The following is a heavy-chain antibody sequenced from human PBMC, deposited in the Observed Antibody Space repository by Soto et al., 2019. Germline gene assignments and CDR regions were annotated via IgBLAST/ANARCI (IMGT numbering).Heavy chain of an antibody. CDR3: ACRNISRITVLFVARGRTFGMVV. J-gene: IGHJ6*04. CDR2: ITHSGST. Sequence: SETLSLTCAVYGGSFSGYYWSWIRQPPGKGLEWIGEITHSGSTNNNPSLKSRVTMSMDTSKKQFSLKLASVTAADAAVYYCACRNISRITVLFVARGRTFGMVVCGKGTMVTVSS. D-gene: IGHD3-10*02. CDR1: GGSFSGYY. V-gene: IGHV4-34*01.